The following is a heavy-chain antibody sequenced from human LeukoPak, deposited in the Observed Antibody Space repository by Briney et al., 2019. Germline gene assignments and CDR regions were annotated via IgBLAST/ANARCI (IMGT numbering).Heavy chain of an antibody. CDR1: GYTFNANY. J-gene: IGHJ4*02. Sequence: ASVKVSCKASGYTFNANYMHWVRQAPGQGLEWMGWINPRSGGTNYGEKFRGRVTMTRDTSITTAYMELSSLRFDDTAVYYCARGSGTSWFDYWGQGTLVTVSS. CDR3: ARGSGTSWFDY. D-gene: IGHD2-2*01. CDR2: INPRSGGT. V-gene: IGHV1-2*02.